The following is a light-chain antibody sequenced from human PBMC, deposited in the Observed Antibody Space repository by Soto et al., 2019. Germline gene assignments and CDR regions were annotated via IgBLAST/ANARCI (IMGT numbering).Light chain of an antibody. Sequence: DIQMTHSPSSLSASVGDRVTITCQASQDISNYLNWYQQKPGKAPKLLIYDASNLETGVPSRFSGSGSGTDFTFTISSLQPEDIATYYCQQYDNLPGWIFGGGTKVDIK. CDR2: DAS. V-gene: IGKV1-33*01. J-gene: IGKJ4*01. CDR3: QQYDNLPGWI. CDR1: QDISNY.